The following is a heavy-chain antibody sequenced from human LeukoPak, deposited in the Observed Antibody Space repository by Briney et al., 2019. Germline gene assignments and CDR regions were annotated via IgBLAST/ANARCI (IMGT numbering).Heavy chain of an antibody. CDR3: ARGLYAPGPPSYSSSSGFDY. J-gene: IGHJ4*02. D-gene: IGHD6-6*01. V-gene: IGHV4-34*01. CDR2: INHSGST. Sequence: SETLPLTCAVYGGSFSGYYWSWIRQPPGKGLEWIGEINHSGSTNYNPSLKSRVTISVDTSKNQFALKLSSVTAADTAVYYCARGLYAPGPPSYSSSSGFDYWDQGTLVAVSS. CDR1: GGSFSGYY.